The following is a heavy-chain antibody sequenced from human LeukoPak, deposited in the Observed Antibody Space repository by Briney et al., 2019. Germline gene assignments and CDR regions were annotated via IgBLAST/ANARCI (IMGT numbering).Heavy chain of an antibody. J-gene: IGHJ4*02. CDR3: ARHRAAAGTRGFGY. CDR2: IYYSGST. V-gene: IGHV4-30-4*01. Sequence: PSQTLSLTCTVSGGSISSGDYYWSWIRQPPGKGLEWIGYIYYSGSTYYNPSLKSRVTISVDTSKNQFSLKLSSVTAADTAVYYCARHRAAAGTRGFGYWGQGTLVTVSS. D-gene: IGHD6-13*01. CDR1: GGSISSGDYY.